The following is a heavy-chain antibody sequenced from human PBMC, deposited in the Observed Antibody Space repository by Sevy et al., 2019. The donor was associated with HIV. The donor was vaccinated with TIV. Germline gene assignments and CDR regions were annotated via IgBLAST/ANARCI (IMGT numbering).Heavy chain of an antibody. D-gene: IGHD3-22*01. CDR2: DSGSGGST. CDR3: AKDQAESSGYYPLGAFDI. Sequence: GGSLRLSCAASGFTFSSYAMNWVRRAPGKGLEWVSDDSGSGGSTDYADSVKGRFTISRDNSKSTLYLQMNSLRAEDTALYYCAKDQAESSGYYPLGAFDIWGQGTVVTVSS. CDR1: GFTFSSYA. V-gene: IGHV3-23*01. J-gene: IGHJ3*02.